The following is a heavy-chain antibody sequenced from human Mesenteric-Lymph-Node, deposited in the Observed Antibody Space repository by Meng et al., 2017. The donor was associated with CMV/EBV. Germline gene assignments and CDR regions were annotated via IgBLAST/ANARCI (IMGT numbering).Heavy chain of an antibody. CDR2: IIPIFATS. J-gene: IGHJ4*02. CDR3: ASRIAAGAKGFDY. Sequence: SVKVSCKASGGTFSSYTINWVRQAPGQGLEWMGRIIPIFATSHYAQKFQGRVTITTDESTTTAYMELSSLISEDTAVYYCASRIAAGAKGFDYWGQGTLVTVSS. V-gene: IGHV1-69*05. CDR1: GGTFSSYT. D-gene: IGHD6-13*01.